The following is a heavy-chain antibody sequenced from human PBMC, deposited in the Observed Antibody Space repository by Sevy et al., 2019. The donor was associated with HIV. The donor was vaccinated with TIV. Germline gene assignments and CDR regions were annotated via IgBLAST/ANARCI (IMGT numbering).Heavy chain of an antibody. CDR3: AADSYCGGDCYSGDFDY. D-gene: IGHD2-21*02. V-gene: IGHV1-58*01. CDR2: IVVGRGNT. CDR1: GFTFTSSA. Sequence: ASVKVSCKASGFTFTSSAVQWVRQARGQRLEWIGWIVVGRGNTNYAQKFQERVTITRDMSTSTAYMELSSLRSEDTAVYYCAADSYCGGDCYSGDFDYWGQGTLVTVSS. J-gene: IGHJ4*02.